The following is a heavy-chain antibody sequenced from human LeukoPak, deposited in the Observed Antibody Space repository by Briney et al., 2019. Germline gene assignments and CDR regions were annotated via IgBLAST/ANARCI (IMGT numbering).Heavy chain of an antibody. CDR3: ASIFYDSSGFESFQH. Sequence: ASVKVSCKASGYTFTGYYMHWVRQAPGQGLEWMGWINPKSGDTNYTQKFRGRVTMTRDTSISTAYMELSRLRSDDTAVYYCASIFYDSSGFESFQHWGQGTLVTVSS. CDR1: GYTFTGYY. CDR2: INPKSGDT. J-gene: IGHJ1*01. D-gene: IGHD3-22*01. V-gene: IGHV1-2*02.